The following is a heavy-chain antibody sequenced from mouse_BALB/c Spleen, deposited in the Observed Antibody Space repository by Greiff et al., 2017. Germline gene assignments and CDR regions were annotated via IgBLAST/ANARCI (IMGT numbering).Heavy chain of an antibody. Sequence: EVQGVESGGGLVQPGGSRKLSCAASGFTFSSYGMSWVRQTPDKRLELVATINSNGGSTYYPDSVKGRFTISRDNAKNTLYLQMSSLKSEDTAMYYCAKDRRSPYYFDYWGQGTTLTVSS. D-gene: IGHD6-2*01. J-gene: IGHJ2*01. V-gene: IGHV5-6-3*01. CDR3: AKDRRSPYYFDY. CDR1: GFTFSSYG. CDR2: INSNGGST.